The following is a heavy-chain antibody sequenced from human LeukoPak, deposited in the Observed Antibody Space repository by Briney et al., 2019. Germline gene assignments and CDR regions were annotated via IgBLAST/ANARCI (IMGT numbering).Heavy chain of an antibody. D-gene: IGHD6-6*01. CDR2: ITTGDGNT. CDR1: GFTFSSYT. V-gene: IGHV3-23*01. Sequence: GGSLGLSCTASGFTFSSYTMTWVRQAPGKGLKWVSTITTGDGNTYYADSVKGRFTISRDNSKNTLHLQMNSLRAEDTAVYYCAKDATIAPRLVDYWGQGTLVTVSS. CDR3: AKDATIAPRLVDY. J-gene: IGHJ4*02.